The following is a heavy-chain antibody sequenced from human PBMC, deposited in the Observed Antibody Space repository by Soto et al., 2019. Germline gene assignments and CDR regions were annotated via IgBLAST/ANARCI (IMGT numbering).Heavy chain of an antibody. CDR3: AKDQAAAGTGRPDY. CDR1: GFTFSSYA. D-gene: IGHD6-13*01. CDR2: ISGSGGST. J-gene: IGHJ4*02. Sequence: GGSLRLSCAASGFTFSSYAMSWVRQAPGKGLEWVSAISGSGGSTYYADSVKGRFTISRDNSKNTLYLQMNSLRAEDTAVYYCAKDQAAAGTGRPDYWGQGTLVTVSS. V-gene: IGHV3-23*01.